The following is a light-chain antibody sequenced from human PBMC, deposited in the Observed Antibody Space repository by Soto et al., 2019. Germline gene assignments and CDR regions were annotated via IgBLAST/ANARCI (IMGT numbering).Light chain of an antibody. Sequence: DIQMTQSPSSLSASVGDRVTIPCRASPSIYSYLNWYQQKPGKAPKLLIYAASSLESGVTSRFSGSGSGTDFTLTISSLQPEDFATYYCQQSYTSPWSFGQGTKVEI. J-gene: IGKJ1*01. CDR1: PSIYSY. CDR3: QQSYTSPWS. CDR2: AAS. V-gene: IGKV1-39*01.